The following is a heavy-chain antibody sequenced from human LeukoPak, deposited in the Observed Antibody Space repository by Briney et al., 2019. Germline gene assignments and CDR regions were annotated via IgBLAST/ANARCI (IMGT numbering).Heavy chain of an antibody. J-gene: IGHJ4*02. CDR2: IHYSGST. CDR1: GDSISSYSHY. Sequence: SETLSLTCSVSGDSISSYSHYWGWIRQPPGKGLEWIGSIHYSGSTYYNPSLKSRVTISADTSKNQFSLKLSSVTAADRAMYYCARLGVSSSRDNYWGQGILVTVSS. D-gene: IGHD6-13*01. V-gene: IGHV4-39*01. CDR3: ARLGVSSSRDNY.